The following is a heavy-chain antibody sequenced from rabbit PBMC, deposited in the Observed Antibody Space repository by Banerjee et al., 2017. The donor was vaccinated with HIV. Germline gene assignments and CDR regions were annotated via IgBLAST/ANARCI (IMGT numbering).Heavy chain of an antibody. CDR2: IDSSSGSS. Sequence: QSLEESGGDMVKPGASLTLTCTASGFSFSSSYYMRWVRKAPGKGMEWIACIDSSSGSSYYASWAKGRFTISKTSPTTVTLQMTSLTAADTATYFCARNDYSYVTGIIYATRFNLWGPGTLVTVS. V-gene: IGHV1S40*01. CDR1: GFSFSSSYY. CDR3: ARNDYSYVTGIIYATRFNL. D-gene: IGHD6-1*01. J-gene: IGHJ4*01.